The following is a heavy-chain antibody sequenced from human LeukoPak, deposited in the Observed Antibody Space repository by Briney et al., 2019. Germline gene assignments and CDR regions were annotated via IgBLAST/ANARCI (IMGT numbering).Heavy chain of an antibody. D-gene: IGHD3-16*01. CDR3: ARDYIGGWNDH. V-gene: IGHV3-7*01. Sequence: GGSLRLSCSASGFPFSSYWMSWVRQTTGKGLECMAKIREDGNEKFYVASVEGRFTISRENAKNSEYLQMNSLRVEDTAVYFGARDYIGGWNDHWGQGTLVTVSS. CDR1: GFPFSSYW. J-gene: IGHJ4*02. CDR2: IREDGNEK.